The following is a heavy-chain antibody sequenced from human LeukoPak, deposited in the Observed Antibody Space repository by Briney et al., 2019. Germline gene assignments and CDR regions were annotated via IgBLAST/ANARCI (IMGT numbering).Heavy chain of an antibody. V-gene: IGHV1-2*02. CDR3: ARDPADSGAGTGLWFDP. CDR2: INPNSGGT. Sequence: EASVKVSCKASGYTFTGYYMHWVRQAPGQGLEWMGWINPNSGGTNYAQKFQGRVTMTRDTSISTAYMELSRLRSDDTAVYYCARDPADSGAGTGLWFDPWGQGTLVTVSS. CDR1: GYTFTGYY. D-gene: IGHD6-19*01. J-gene: IGHJ5*02.